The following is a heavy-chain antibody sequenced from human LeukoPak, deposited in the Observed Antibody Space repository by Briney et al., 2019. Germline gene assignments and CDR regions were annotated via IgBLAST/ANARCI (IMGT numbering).Heavy chain of an antibody. CDR2: ISGSGAGT. CDR3: AKDGGNYFDY. Sequence: GGSLRLSCVASGFTFSSYAMSWVRQAPGEGLEWVSVISGSGAGTHYADSVKGRFTISRDNSKNTLYLQMNSLRAEDTAVYYCAKDGGNYFDYWGQGTLVTVSS. D-gene: IGHD4-23*01. V-gene: IGHV3-23*01. CDR1: GFTFSSYA. J-gene: IGHJ4*02.